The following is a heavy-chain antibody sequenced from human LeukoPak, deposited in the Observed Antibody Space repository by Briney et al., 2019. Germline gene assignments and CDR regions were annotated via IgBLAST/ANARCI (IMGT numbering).Heavy chain of an antibody. Sequence: GGSLRLSCAASGFTFSSYVMHWVRQTPGKGLEWVVILSSDGVDKRYADSVQGRFTISRDNSKNTLYLQMNSLRVEDTAVYYCAREGHLGKYFDLWGRGTQVTVSS. D-gene: IGHD3-16*01. CDR2: LSSDGVDK. CDR3: AREGHLGKYFDL. J-gene: IGHJ2*01. CDR1: GFTFSSYV. V-gene: IGHV3-30*14.